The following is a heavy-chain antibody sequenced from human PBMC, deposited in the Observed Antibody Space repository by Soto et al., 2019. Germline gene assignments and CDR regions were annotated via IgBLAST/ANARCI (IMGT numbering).Heavy chain of an antibody. D-gene: IGHD3-9*01. CDR1: GSSFSGYY. CDR2: INQSGST. V-gene: IGHV4-34*01. J-gene: IGHJ5*02. CDR3: VRGAYYDILAS. Sequence: TLSLTCGVQGSSFSGYYWSWIRQTPGKGLEWIGEINQSGSTNYNPSLKSRVTISADTSKNQLSLKLNSVTAADTAVYYCVRGAYYDILASWGQGTLVTVSS.